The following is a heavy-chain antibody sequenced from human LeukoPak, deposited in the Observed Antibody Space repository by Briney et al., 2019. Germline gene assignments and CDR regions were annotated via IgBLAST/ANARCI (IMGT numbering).Heavy chain of an antibody. CDR1: GFTFSNYW. D-gene: IGHD2-21*01. V-gene: IGHV3-74*01. Sequence: PGGSLRLSCAASGFTFSNYWMHWVRQAPGKGLVWVSRIHSDGSSTTSADSVKGRFTISRDNAKNSLYLQMNSLRAEDTAVYYCARERDRAGDPYYYYYGMDVWGQGTTVTVSS. CDR3: ARERDRAGDPYYYYYGMDV. CDR2: IHSDGSST. J-gene: IGHJ6*02.